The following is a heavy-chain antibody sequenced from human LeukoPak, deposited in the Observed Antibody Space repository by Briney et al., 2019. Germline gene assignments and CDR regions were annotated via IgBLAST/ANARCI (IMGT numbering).Heavy chain of an antibody. Sequence: ASVNVPRKASGGTFSRYDLSWVRQAPGQGLEWMGGIIPIFGTANYAQKFQGRVTITADESTSTAYMELSSLRSEDTAVYYCTRYSGSYYNWGQGTLVTVSS. D-gene: IGHD1-26*01. J-gene: IGHJ4*02. CDR2: IIPIFGTA. CDR3: TRYSGSYYN. V-gene: IGHV1-69*01. CDR1: GGTFSRYD.